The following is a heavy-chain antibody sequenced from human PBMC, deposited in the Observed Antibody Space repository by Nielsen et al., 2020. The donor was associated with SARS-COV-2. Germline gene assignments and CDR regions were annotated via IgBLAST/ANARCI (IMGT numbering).Heavy chain of an antibody. CDR2: IYYSGST. J-gene: IGHJ4*02. D-gene: IGHD5-24*01. V-gene: IGHV4-39*07. CDR3: ARDPVFGGWLQFGFDY. CDR1: GGSISSSSYY. Sequence: SETLSLTCTVSGGSISSSSYYWGWIRQPPGKGLEWIGSIYYSGSTYYNPSLKSRVTISVDTSKNQFSLKLSSVTAADTAVYYCARDPVFGGWLQFGFDYWGQGTLVTVSS.